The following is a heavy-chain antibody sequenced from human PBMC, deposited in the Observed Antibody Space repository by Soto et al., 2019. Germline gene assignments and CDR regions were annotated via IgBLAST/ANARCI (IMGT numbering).Heavy chain of an antibody. V-gene: IGHV1-18*01. Sequence: GASVKVSCKASGYTFTSYGISWVRQAPGQGLEWMGWISAYNGNTNYAQKLQGRVTMTTDTSTSTAYMELRSLRSDDTAVYYCARLYCSSTSCYRDLMVDAKGTFDIWGQGTMVTVSS. J-gene: IGHJ3*02. CDR3: ARLYCSSTSCYRDLMVDAKGTFDI. CDR1: GYTFTSYG. D-gene: IGHD2-2*01. CDR2: ISAYNGNT.